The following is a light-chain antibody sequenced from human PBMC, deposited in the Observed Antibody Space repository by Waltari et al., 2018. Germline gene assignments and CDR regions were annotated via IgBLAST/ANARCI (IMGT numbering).Light chain of an antibody. J-gene: IGKJ4*01. CDR2: AAS. CDR3: QNRRDWPLLT. CDR1: QNIGDY. Sequence: VLTQSPATLSLSPGDRATLSCRASQNIGDYLAWYQQKPGQAPRLLISAASNRATGVPVRFSGSGSGTDFTLTISSLEPEDFAVYYCQNRRDWPLLTFGGGTKVEIK. V-gene: IGKV3-11*01.